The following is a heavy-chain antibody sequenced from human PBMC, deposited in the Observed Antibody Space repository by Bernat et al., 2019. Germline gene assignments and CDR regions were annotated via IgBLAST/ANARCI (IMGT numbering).Heavy chain of an antibody. CDR2: INSDGSST. Sequence: EVQLVESGGGLVKPGGSLRLSCAASGFTFSSYWMHWVRQAPGKGLVWVSRINSDGSSTSYADSVKGRFTISRDNAKNTLYLQMNSLRAEDTAVYYCARKSRTTVTTDYYYYGMDVWGQGTTVTVSS. D-gene: IGHD4-17*01. V-gene: IGHV3-74*02. CDR1: GFTFSSYW. CDR3: ARKSRTTVTTDYYYYGMDV. J-gene: IGHJ6*02.